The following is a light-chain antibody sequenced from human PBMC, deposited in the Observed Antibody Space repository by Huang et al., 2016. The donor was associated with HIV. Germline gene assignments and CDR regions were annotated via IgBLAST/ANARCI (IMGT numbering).Light chain of an antibody. CDR3: QQYYSTPPYT. CDR1: QSVLYSSNNKNY. CDR2: WES. J-gene: IGKJ2*01. Sequence: DIVMTQSPDSLAVSLGERATINCKSSQSVLYSSNNKNYLAWYQQKPGQPPRLLIYWESTRESWVPDRFSGSGAGTDFTLTISSLQAEDVAVYYCQQYYSTPPYTFGQGTKLEIK. V-gene: IGKV4-1*01.